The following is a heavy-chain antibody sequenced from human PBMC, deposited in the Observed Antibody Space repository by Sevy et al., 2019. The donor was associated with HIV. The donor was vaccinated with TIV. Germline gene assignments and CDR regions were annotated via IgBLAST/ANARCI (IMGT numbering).Heavy chain of an antibody. CDR1: GYSISSGYY. CDR3: ARGGLWFGELLWDY. CDR2: IYHSGST. Sequence: SETLPLTCAVSGYSISSGYYWGWIRQPPGKGLEWIGSIYHSGSTYYNPSLKSRVTISVDTSKNQFSLKLSSVTAADTAVYYCARGGLWFGELLWDYWGQGTLVTVSS. D-gene: IGHD3-10*01. V-gene: IGHV4-38-2*01. J-gene: IGHJ4*02.